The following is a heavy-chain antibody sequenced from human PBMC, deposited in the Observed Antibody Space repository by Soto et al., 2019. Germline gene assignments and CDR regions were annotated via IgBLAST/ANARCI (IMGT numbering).Heavy chain of an antibody. Sequence: GGSLRLSCTASGFTFGDYAMSWFRQAPGKGLEWVGFIRSKAYGGTTEYAASVKGRFTISRDDSKSIAYLQMNSLKTEDTAVYYCTRTGYYGSGSYYNAYYYYMDVWGKGTTVTVSS. D-gene: IGHD3-10*01. CDR3: TRTGYYGSGSYYNAYYYYMDV. CDR2: IRSKAYGGTT. V-gene: IGHV3-49*03. CDR1: GFTFGDYA. J-gene: IGHJ6*03.